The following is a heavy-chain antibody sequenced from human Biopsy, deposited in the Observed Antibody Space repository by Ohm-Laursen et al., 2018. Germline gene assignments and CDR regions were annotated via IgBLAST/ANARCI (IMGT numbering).Heavy chain of an antibody. CDR1: GDSISSYY. D-gene: IGHD3-22*01. CDR2: VYYTGST. CDR3: ARDRGYYSDRTVPGYLDL. Sequence: SQTLSLTCTVSGDSISSYYWSWIRQPPGKGLQWIGYVYYTGSTDYNPSLQSRVTISVDTSKNHFPLRLRSVTPADTAIYYCARDRGYYSDRTVPGYLDLWGRGTLVTVSS. V-gene: IGHV4-59*01. J-gene: IGHJ2*01.